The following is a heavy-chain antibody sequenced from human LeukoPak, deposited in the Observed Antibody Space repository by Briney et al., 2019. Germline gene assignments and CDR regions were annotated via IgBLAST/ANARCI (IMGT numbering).Heavy chain of an antibody. Sequence: VPPSDTLSLTCIISGGSISSTTYYWGWIRQPPGKGLEWIGTLYYSGKTYYNPSLKSRVTISVDTSKNQFSLKLSSVTAADTAVYYCARDAMITFGGVIYGRAFDIWGQGTMVTVSS. CDR1: GGSISSTTYY. CDR2: LYYSGKT. D-gene: IGHD3-16*02. V-gene: IGHV4-39*07. J-gene: IGHJ3*02. CDR3: ARDAMITFGGVIYGRAFDI.